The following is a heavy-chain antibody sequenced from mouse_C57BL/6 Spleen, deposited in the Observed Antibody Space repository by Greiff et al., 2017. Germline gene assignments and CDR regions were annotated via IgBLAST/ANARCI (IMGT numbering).Heavy chain of an antibody. CDR3: AQGGWLLFFDY. CDR1: GYTFTSYW. V-gene: IGHV1-64*01. J-gene: IGHJ2*01. D-gene: IGHD2-3*01. Sequence: QVQLQQSGAELVKPGASVKLSCKASGYTFTSYWMHWVKQRPGQGLEWIGMIHPNSGSTNYNEKFKSKATLTVDKSSSTAYMQLSSLTSEDSAVYYCAQGGWLLFFDYWGKGTTLTVSS. CDR2: IHPNSGST.